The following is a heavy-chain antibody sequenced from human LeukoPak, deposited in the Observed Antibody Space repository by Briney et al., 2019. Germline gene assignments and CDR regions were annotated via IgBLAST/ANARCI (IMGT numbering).Heavy chain of an antibody. J-gene: IGHJ5*02. D-gene: IGHD6-19*01. Sequence: GSLRLSCAASGFTFWSYGMHWVRQAPGKGLEWVAMISHDGSEKYYVDSAKGRFTISRDNSKNTLYLQMNSLRGEDTAMYYCAKDLYSSGWYNYFDPWGQGTLVTVSS. CDR2: ISHDGSEK. CDR3: AKDLYSSGWYNYFDP. V-gene: IGHV3-30*18. CDR1: GFTFWSYG.